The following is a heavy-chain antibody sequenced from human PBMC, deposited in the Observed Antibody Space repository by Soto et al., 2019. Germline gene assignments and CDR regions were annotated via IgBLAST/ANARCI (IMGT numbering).Heavy chain of an antibody. V-gene: IGHV1-8*01. D-gene: IGHD2-2*01. CDR2: MNPNSGNT. CDR3: ARGGGSRDVQRFYAPPDHLAV. CDR1: GYTFTSYD. Sequence: GASVKVSCKASGYTFTSYDINWVRQATGQGLEWMGWMNPNSGNTGYAQKFQGRVTMTRNTSISTAYMELSSLRSEDTAVYYCARGGGSRDVQRFYAPPDHLAVWGKGTTVPVSA. J-gene: IGHJ6*04.